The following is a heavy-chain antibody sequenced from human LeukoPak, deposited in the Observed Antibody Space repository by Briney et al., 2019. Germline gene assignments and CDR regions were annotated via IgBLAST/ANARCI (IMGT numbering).Heavy chain of an antibody. V-gene: IGHV4-59*08. D-gene: IGHD5-18*01. CDR2: IYYSGST. J-gene: IGHJ4*02. CDR1: GGSISSYY. CDR3: AGLGYSYGFRNFDY. Sequence: SETLSLTCTVSGGSISSYYWSWIRQPPGKGLEWIGYIYYSGSTNYNPSLKSRVTISVDTSKNQFSLKLSSVTAADTAVYYCAGLGYSYGFRNFDYWGQGTLVTVSS.